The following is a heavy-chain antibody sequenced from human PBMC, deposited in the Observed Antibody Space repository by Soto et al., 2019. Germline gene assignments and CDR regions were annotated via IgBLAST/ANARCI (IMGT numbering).Heavy chain of an antibody. V-gene: IGHV4-59*01. CDR3: AIDRGGKYSSSWLDFDY. J-gene: IGHJ4*02. CDR2: IYYSGST. Sequence: PETLSLTCTVSGGSISSYYWSWIRQPPGKGLEWIGYIYYSGSTNYNPSLKSRVTISVDTSKNQFSLKLSSVTAADTAVYYCAIDRGGKYSSSWLDFDYWGQGTLVTVSS. CDR1: GGSISSYY. D-gene: IGHD6-13*01.